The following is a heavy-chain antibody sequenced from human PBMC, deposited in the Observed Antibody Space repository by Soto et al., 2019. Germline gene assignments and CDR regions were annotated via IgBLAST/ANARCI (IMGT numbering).Heavy chain of an antibody. V-gene: IGHV4-59*08. J-gene: IGHJ5*02. D-gene: IGHD2-15*01. CDR1: GGSISSNY. Sequence: QVQLQESGPGLVKPSETLSLTCAVSGGSISSNYWTWIRQPPGKGLEWIGYIYPSGSTNYNPSLENRVTISPDTSENPFSMKLSSVTAADTAVYYCARQTLYCSGGSCYNWFDPWGQGTLVTVST. CDR3: ARQTLYCSGGSCYNWFDP. CDR2: IYPSGST.